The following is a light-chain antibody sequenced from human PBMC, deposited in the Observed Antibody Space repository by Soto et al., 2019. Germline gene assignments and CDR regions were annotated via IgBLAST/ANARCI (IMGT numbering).Light chain of an antibody. Sequence: EIVLTQSPGTLSLSPGERATLSCRASQSVSSGYLAWYQQKPGQAPRLLIDGASSRATGIPERFSGSGSGTDFTLTLSGLEPEDFAVYYCQQYGTSPGFTFGPGTKVDIK. J-gene: IGKJ3*01. CDR1: QSVSSGY. V-gene: IGKV3-20*01. CDR3: QQYGTSPGFT. CDR2: GAS.